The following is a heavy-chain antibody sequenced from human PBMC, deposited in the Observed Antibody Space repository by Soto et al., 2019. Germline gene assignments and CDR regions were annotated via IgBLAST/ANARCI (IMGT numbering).Heavy chain of an antibody. V-gene: IGHV5-51*01. CDR1: GYSFTSYW. CDR2: IYPGDSDT. D-gene: IGHD2-21*02. J-gene: IGHJ4*02. Sequence: HGESLKISCKGSGYSFTSYWIGWVRQMPGKGLEWMGIIYPGDSDTRYSPSFQGQVTISADKSISTAYLQWSSLKASDTAMYYCARCGGDCYSGSNFDYWGQGTLVTVSS. CDR3: ARCGGDCYSGSNFDY.